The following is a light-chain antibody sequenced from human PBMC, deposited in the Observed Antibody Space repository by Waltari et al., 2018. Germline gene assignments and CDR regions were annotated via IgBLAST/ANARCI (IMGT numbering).Light chain of an antibody. V-gene: IGKV3-20*01. CDR3: QQYGNSRT. CDR2: EVS. J-gene: IGKJ1*01. Sequence: EIVLTQSPGTLYVSPGERATLSCRASQSVRNNYLAWYQQKPGQAPMLLFYEVSNRASGTPDRFSGSGSGTDFTLTISRLEPEDFAVYYCQQYGNSRTFGQGTKVDMK. CDR1: QSVRNNY.